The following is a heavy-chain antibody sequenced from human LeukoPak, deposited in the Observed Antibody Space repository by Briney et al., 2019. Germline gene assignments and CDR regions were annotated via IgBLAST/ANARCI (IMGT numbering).Heavy chain of an antibody. Sequence: PGGSLRLSCEASGFTFRRHGMHWVRQAPGKGLEWVAVIWYDGSNKYYADSVKGRFTISRDNSKNTLYLQMNSLRAEDTALYYSARDITSRYLDYWGQGTLVTVSS. CDR3: ARDITSRYLDY. V-gene: IGHV3-33*01. J-gene: IGHJ4*02. D-gene: IGHD1-14*01. CDR2: IWYDGSNK. CDR1: GFTFRRHG.